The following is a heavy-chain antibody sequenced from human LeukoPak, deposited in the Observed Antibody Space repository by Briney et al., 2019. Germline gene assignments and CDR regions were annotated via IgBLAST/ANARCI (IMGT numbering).Heavy chain of an antibody. V-gene: IGHV3-30*18. CDR2: ISYDGSNK. J-gene: IGHJ4*02. CDR3: TKVPPGSYWSELDY. CDR1: GFTFSSYG. Sequence: GGSLRLSCAASGFTFSSYGMHWVRQAPGKGLEWVAVISYDGSNKYYADSVKGRFTISRDNSKNTLYLQMNSLRAEDTAVYYCTKVPPGSYWSELDYWGQGTLVTVSS. D-gene: IGHD1-26*01.